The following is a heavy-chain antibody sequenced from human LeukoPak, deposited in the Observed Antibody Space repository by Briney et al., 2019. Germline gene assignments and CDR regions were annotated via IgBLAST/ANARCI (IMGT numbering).Heavy chain of an antibody. Sequence: GGSLRLSCAGSGFSFSSYGMTWVRQTPEKGLEWVSTISGHGGDIYYADSVKGRFTISRDNSKNTVYLHMSTLRAEDTAVYYCAKRRPSIPTIRGLPSYYFDYWGQGTLVTVSS. CDR2: ISGHGGDI. CDR3: AKRRPSIPTIRGLPSYYFDY. CDR1: GFSFSSYG. D-gene: IGHD3-10*01. V-gene: IGHV3-23*01. J-gene: IGHJ4*02.